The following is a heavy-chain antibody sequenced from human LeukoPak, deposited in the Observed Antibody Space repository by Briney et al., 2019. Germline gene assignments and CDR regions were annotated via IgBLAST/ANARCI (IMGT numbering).Heavy chain of an antibody. V-gene: IGHV3-53*01. D-gene: IGHD3-3*01. CDR2: IHRGGTT. J-gene: IGHJ4*02. Sequence: PGGSLRLSCAASGFTVSSDYMSWVRQAPGKGLEWVSVIHRGGTTYYADSVKGRFTIPRDNSKNTLYLQMNSLRAEDTAVYYCAGGGGSGYFDYFDHWGQGTLVTVSS. CDR1: GFTVSSDY. CDR3: AGGGGSGYFDYFDH.